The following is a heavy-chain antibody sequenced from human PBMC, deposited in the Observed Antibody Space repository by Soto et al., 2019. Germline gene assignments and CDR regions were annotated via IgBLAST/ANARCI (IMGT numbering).Heavy chain of an antibody. CDR2: IYYSGST. CDR3: ARSPPGYYYDCSGSNFDY. Sequence: KPSETLSLTCTVSGGSISSSSYYWGWIRQPPGKGLEWIGSIYYSGSTYYNPSLKSRVTISVDTSKNQFSLKLSSVTAADTAVYYCARSPPGYYYDCSGSNFDYWGQGTLVTVSS. CDR1: GGSISSSSYY. D-gene: IGHD3-22*01. V-gene: IGHV4-39*01. J-gene: IGHJ4*02.